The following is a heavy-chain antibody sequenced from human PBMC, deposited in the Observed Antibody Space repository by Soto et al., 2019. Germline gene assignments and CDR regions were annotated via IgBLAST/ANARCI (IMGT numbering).Heavy chain of an antibody. CDR3: ASGDYGDY. CDR1: GGSFSGYY. J-gene: IGHJ4*02. Sequence: SETLSLTCAVYGGSFSGYYWSWIRQPPGKGLEWIGGINHSGSTNYNPSLKSRVTISVDTSKNQFSLKLSSVTAADTAVYYCASGDYGDYWGQGTLVTVSS. V-gene: IGHV4-34*01. CDR2: INHSGST.